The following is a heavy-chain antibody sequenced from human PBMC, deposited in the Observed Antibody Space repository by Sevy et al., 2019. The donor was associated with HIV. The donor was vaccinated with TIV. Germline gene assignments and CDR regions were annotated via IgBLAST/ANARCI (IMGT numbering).Heavy chain of an antibody. CDR2: ISPYTGNT. CDR1: GYTFNIYG. V-gene: IGHV1-18*01. CDR3: ARHRQEGYFDY. Sequence: ASVKVSCKATGYTFNIYGISWVRQAPGQGLEWMGWISPYTGNTNYAQKLQGRVTMTTDTSTSTAYMDLRSLRSDDTAVYYCARHRQEGYFDYWGQGTLVTVSS. J-gene: IGHJ4*02.